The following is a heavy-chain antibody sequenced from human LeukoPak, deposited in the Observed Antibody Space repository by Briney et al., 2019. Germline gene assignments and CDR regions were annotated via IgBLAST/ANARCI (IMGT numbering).Heavy chain of an antibody. Sequence: AGSLRLSCAASGFTVSSNYMSWVRQAPGKGLEWDSVIYSGGSTDYADSVKARFPISRDNSKNTLYLQMNSLRAEDTAVYDCVSIPPPLGMVVWGKGATVTVSS. V-gene: IGHV3-53*01. D-gene: IGHD1-14*01. CDR3: VSIPPPLGMVV. CDR2: IYSGGST. J-gene: IGHJ6*01. CDR1: GFTVSSNY.